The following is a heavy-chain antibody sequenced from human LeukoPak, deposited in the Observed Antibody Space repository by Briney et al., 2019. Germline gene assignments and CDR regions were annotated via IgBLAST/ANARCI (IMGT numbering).Heavy chain of an antibody. V-gene: IGHV3-23*01. CDR3: ARDGSYYDSSGSYYYFDY. CDR2: ISGSGDTT. J-gene: IGHJ4*02. CDR1: GLTFSSYA. D-gene: IGHD3-22*01. Sequence: GGSLRLSCAASGLTFSSYAMSWVRQAPGKGLEWVSAISGSGDTTYYADSVKGRFTISRDNSKNTLYLQMNSLRAEDTAVYYCARDGSYYDSSGSYYYFDYWGQGTLVTVSS.